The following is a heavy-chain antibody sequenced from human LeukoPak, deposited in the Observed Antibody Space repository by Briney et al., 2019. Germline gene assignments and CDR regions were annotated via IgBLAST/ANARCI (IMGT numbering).Heavy chain of an antibody. Sequence: QPGGSLRLSCAASGFTFSSYAMHWVRQAPGKGLEWVAVISYDGSNKYYADSVKGRFTISRDNSKNTLYLQMNSLRAEDTAVYYCARDPRREYHDCWGQGTLVTVSS. J-gene: IGHJ4*02. V-gene: IGHV3-30-3*01. D-gene: IGHD2-2*01. CDR2: ISYDGSNK. CDR1: GFTFSSYA. CDR3: ARDPRREYHDC.